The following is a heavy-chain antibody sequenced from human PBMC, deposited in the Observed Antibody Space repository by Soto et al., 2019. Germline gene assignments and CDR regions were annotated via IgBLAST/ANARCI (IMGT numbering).Heavy chain of an antibody. Sequence: QLQLVQSGAEVKKPGSSVKVSCKASGGTFSSYAISWVRQAPGQGLESMGGIIPIFGTANYAQKFQGRVTITADESTSTAYMELSSLRSEDTAVYYCAPLSDSSGSTSNWFDPWGQGTLVTVSS. CDR2: IIPIFGTA. J-gene: IGHJ5*02. CDR3: APLSDSSGSTSNWFDP. V-gene: IGHV1-69*12. CDR1: GGTFSSYA. D-gene: IGHD3-22*01.